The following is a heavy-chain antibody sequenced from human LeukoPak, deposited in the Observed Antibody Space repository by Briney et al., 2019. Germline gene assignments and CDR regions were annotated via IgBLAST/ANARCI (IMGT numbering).Heavy chain of an antibody. CDR3: ARDRYYYDSSGYLLFDY. CDR2: IHTSGST. CDR1: GDSISMHY. V-gene: IGHV4-4*07. D-gene: IGHD3-22*01. J-gene: IGHJ4*02. Sequence: PSETLSLTCSVSGDSISMHYWSWIRQPAGKGLEWIGRIHTSGSTNYNPSLKSRVTMSVDTSKNQFSLKLSSVTAADTAVYYCARDRYYYDSSGYLLFDYWGQGTLVTVSS.